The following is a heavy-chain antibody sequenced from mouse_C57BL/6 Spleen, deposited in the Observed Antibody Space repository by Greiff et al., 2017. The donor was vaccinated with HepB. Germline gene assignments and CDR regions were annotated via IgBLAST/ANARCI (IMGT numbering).Heavy chain of an antibody. D-gene: IGHD3-2*02. CDR2: IYPGSGST. Sequence: QVQLQQPGAELVKPGASVKMSCKASGYTFTSYWITWVKQRPGQGLEWIGDIYPGSGSTNYNEKFKSKATLTVDTSSSTAYMQLSSLTSEDSAVYYCAGEGTAAQAAYWAKGTTLTVSS. CDR3: AGEGTAAQAAY. CDR1: GYTFTSYW. V-gene: IGHV1-55*01. J-gene: IGHJ2*01.